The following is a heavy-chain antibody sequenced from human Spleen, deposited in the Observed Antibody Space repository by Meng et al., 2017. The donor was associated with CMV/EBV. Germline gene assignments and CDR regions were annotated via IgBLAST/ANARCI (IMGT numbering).Heavy chain of an antibody. CDR1: NDSIHDYY. CDR2: IYYTGST. J-gene: IGHJ6*02. CDR3: ARVGPLFPLYYYGMDV. Sequence: SETLSLTCSVSNDSIHDYYWSWNRQPPGKGLEWIGYIYYTGSTTYNPSRRSRVTMSIDRFKNQFSLKVTSVTAADTAVYYCARVGPLFPLYYYGMDVWGQGTTVTVSS. D-gene: IGHD2-21*01. V-gene: IGHV4-59*01.